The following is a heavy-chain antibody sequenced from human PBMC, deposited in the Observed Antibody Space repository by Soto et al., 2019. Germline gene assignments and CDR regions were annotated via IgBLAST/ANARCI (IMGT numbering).Heavy chain of an antibody. D-gene: IGHD6-6*01. CDR2: IIPIFGTA. Sequence: QVQLVQSGAEVKKPGSSVKVSCKASGGTFSSYAISWVRQAPGQGLEWMGGIIPIFGTANYAQKFQGRVTIXXDXPXXTAYMELSSLRSEDTAVYYCARSFPQLDRKYYFDYWGQGTLVTVSS. J-gene: IGHJ4*02. CDR1: GGTFSSYA. CDR3: ARSFPQLDRKYYFDY. V-gene: IGHV1-69*12.